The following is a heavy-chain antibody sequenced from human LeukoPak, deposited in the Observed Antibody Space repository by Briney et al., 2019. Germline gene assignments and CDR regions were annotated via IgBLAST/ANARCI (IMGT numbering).Heavy chain of an antibody. J-gene: IGHJ4*02. CDR3: ARSHYYESSGYPAN. D-gene: IGHD3-22*01. CDR2: MNPNSGDT. Sequence: ASVKVSCKASGYTFTSYDINWVRQATGQGLEWMGWMNPNSGDTGYAQKFQGRVTMTRDTSISTAYMELSSLRSEDTAVYYCARSHYYESSGYPANWGQGTLVTVSS. CDR1: GYTFTSYD. V-gene: IGHV1-8*01.